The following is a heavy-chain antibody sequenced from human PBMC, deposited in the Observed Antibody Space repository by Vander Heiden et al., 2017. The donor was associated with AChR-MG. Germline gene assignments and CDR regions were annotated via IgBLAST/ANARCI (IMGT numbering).Heavy chain of an antibody. V-gene: IGHV4-39*01. Sequence: QLQLQESGPGLVKPSETLSLTCTVSGGSISSSSYYWGWLRQPPGKGLEWIGSIYYSGSTYYNPSLKSRVTISVDTSKNQFSLKLSSVTAADTAVYYCGSGGVYDSSGFYGYWGQGTLVTVSS. J-gene: IGHJ4*02. CDR1: GGSISSSSYY. CDR3: GSGGVYDSSGFYGY. CDR2: IYYSGST. D-gene: IGHD3-22*01.